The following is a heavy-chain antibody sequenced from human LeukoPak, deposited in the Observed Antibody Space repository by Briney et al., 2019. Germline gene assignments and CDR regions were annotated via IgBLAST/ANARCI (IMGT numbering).Heavy chain of an antibody. CDR2: IVVGSGNT. D-gene: IGHD4-17*01. CDR1: GFTFTSSA. Sequence: SVKVSCKASGFTFTSSAVQWVRQARGQRLEWIGWIVVGSGNTNYAQKFQERVTITRDMSTSTAYMELSSLRSDDTAVYYCARVAPPNDYGDYWGYFDYWGQGTLVTVSS. V-gene: IGHV1-58*01. CDR3: ARVAPPNDYGDYWGYFDY. J-gene: IGHJ4*02.